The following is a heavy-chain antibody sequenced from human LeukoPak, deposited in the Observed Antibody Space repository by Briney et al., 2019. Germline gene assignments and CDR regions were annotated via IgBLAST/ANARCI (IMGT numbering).Heavy chain of an antibody. CDR2: IYPGDSDT. Sequence: GASLKISCKGSGYSFTSYWIAWLRQMPGKGLEWMGIIYPGDSDTRYSPSLKGQVTISADKSNNTAYLQWSGLKASDTAMYYCARQVGSSGYFDFWGQGTLVTVSS. CDR1: GYSFTSYW. V-gene: IGHV5-51*01. D-gene: IGHD6-19*01. J-gene: IGHJ4*02. CDR3: ARQVGSSGYFDF.